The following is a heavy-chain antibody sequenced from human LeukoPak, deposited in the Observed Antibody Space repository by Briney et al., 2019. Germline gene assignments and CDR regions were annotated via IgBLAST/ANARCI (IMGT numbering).Heavy chain of an antibody. CDR1: GFTVSSYA. Sequence: GGSLRLSCAASGFTVSSYAMSWVRQAPGKGLECVSAISGGGTTNYAESVKGRFTISRDNSKNTLFLQMSGLRAEDTALFYCARRNRGNFYYFDSWGQGTLVTVSS. CDR3: ARRNRGNFYYFDS. V-gene: IGHV3-23*01. D-gene: IGHD1-7*01. CDR2: ISGGGTT. J-gene: IGHJ4*02.